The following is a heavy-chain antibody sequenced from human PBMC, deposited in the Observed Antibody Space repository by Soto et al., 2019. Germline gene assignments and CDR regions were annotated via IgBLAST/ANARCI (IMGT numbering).Heavy chain of an antibody. Sequence: SETLSLTCAVYGGSFSGYYWSWIRQPPGKGLEWIGEINHSGSTNYNPSLKSRVTISVDTSKNQFSLKLSSVTAADTAVYYCARGTTELGYCSGGSCHSAYFDYWGQGTLVTVSS. CDR2: INHSGST. D-gene: IGHD2-15*01. CDR3: ARGTTELGYCSGGSCHSAYFDY. CDR1: GGSFSGYY. J-gene: IGHJ4*02. V-gene: IGHV4-34*01.